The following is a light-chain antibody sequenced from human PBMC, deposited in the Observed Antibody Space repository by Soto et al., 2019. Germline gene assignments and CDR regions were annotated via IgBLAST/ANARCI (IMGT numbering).Light chain of an antibody. CDR3: QTWGTGIHWV. Sequence: QSVLTQSPSASASLGASVKLTCTLSSGHSSYAIAWHQQQPEKGPRYFMKLNSDGSHSKGDGIPDRFSGSSSGAERYLTISSLQSEDEADYYCQTWGTGIHWVFGGGTKLTVL. J-gene: IGLJ3*02. CDR1: SGHSSYA. V-gene: IGLV4-69*01. CDR2: LNSDGSH.